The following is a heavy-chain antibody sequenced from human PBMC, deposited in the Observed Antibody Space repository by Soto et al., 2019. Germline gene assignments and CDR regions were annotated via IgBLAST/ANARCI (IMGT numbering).Heavy chain of an antibody. CDR2: ISGSGGST. V-gene: IGHV3-23*01. Sequence: GGSLRLSCAASGFTFSSYAMSWVRQAPGKGLEWVSAISGSGGSTYYADSVKGRFTISRDNSKNTLYLQMNSLRAEDTAVYYCAKSVDLRRDGPPDAFDIWGQGTMVTVSS. D-gene: IGHD2-8*01. J-gene: IGHJ3*02. CDR3: AKSVDLRRDGPPDAFDI. CDR1: GFTFSSYA.